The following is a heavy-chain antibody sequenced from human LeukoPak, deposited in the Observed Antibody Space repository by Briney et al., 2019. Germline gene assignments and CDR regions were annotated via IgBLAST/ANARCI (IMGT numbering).Heavy chain of an antibody. Sequence: GGSLRLSCAASGFTFSSYAMHWVRQAPGKGLEGVAVISYDGSNKYYADSVKGRFTISRDNSKNTLYRQMNSLRAEDTAVYYCARGGYYYGSGSYYIYGMDVWGKGTTVTVSS. J-gene: IGHJ6*04. CDR2: ISYDGSNK. CDR1: GFTFSSYA. D-gene: IGHD3-10*01. CDR3: ARGGYYYGSGSYYIYGMDV. V-gene: IGHV3-30*04.